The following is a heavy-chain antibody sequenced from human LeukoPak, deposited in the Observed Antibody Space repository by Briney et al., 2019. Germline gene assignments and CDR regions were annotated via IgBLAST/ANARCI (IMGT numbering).Heavy chain of an antibody. D-gene: IGHD3-9*01. Sequence: SEALSLTCTVSGGSISRYYWTWIRQPPGKALEWIGYISYSGSTNYNPSLKSRVTVSVDTSKNQFSLKLSSVTAADTAVYYCATSRRYFDWLLYRSPMFDPWGQGTLVTVSS. CDR2: ISYSGST. CDR1: GGSISRYY. V-gene: IGHV4-59*12. J-gene: IGHJ5*02. CDR3: ATSRRYFDWLLYRSPMFDP.